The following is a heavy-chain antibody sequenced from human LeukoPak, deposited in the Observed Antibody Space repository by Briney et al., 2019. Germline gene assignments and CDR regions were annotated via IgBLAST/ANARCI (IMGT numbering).Heavy chain of an antibody. CDR3: AKGGVYDSSVYFDY. Sequence: ASVKVSCKASGYTFTSYDINWVRQATGQGLEWMGWMNPNSGNTGYAQKFQGRVTITRNTSISTAYMELSSLRAEDTALYYCAKGGVYDSSVYFDYWGQGTLVTVSS. J-gene: IGHJ4*02. D-gene: IGHD3-22*01. CDR2: MNPNSGNT. CDR1: GYTFTSYD. V-gene: IGHV1-8*03.